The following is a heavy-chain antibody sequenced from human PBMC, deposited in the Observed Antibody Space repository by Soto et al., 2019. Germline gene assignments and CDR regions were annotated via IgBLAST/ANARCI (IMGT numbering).Heavy chain of an antibody. CDR3: ARGFSRNGGWHS. CDR2: INHSGST. D-gene: IGHD6-19*01. V-gene: IGHV4-34*01. J-gene: IGHJ4*02. Sequence: SETLSLTCAVYGGSFSGYYWSWIRQPPGKGLEWIGEINHSGSTNYNPSLKSRVTISVDTSKNQFSLKLSSVTAADTAVYYCARGFSRNGGWHSWGQGTLVTVSS. CDR1: GGSFSGYY.